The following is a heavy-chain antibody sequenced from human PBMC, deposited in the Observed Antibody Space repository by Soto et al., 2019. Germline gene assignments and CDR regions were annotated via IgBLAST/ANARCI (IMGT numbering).Heavy chain of an antibody. D-gene: IGHD2-8*01. CDR3: ARLNSGLYQSFDS. CDR1: GGSIRSGGYF. Sequence: QVQLEASGPGLVKPSQTVSLTCSVSGGSIRSGGYFWTWIRQHPGKGLEYIGHIYSTGSTYYIPSLRRRLTMSLDTSNNQFSRILTSVTAADTALYFCARLNSGLYQSFDSWGQGALVTVSS. CDR2: IYSTGST. J-gene: IGHJ4*02. V-gene: IGHV4-31*03.